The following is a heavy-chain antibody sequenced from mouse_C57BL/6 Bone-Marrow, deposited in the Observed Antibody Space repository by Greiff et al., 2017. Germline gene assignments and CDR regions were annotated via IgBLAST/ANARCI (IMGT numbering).Heavy chain of an antibody. J-gene: IGHJ3*01. CDR2: IWTGGGT. Sequence: VQLVESGPGLVAPSQCLSITCTVSGFSLTSYAISWVRQPPGKGLEWLGVIWTGGGTTYNSAIKSRMSIIKDNSKSQVFLKMNSLQTDDTARYDCARKAQATWAWFAYWGQGTLVTVSA. CDR3: ARKAQATWAWFAY. CDR1: GFSLTSYA. D-gene: IGHD3-2*02. V-gene: IGHV2-9-1*01.